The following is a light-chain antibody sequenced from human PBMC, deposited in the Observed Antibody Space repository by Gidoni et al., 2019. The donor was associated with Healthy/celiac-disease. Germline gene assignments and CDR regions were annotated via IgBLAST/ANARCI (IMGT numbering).Light chain of an antibody. Sequence: IVLTQSPGTLSLSPGERATLSCRASQSVSSSYLACYQQKPGQAPRLLIYGASSRATGIPDRFSGSGSGTDFTLTISRLEPEDFAVYYCKQYVSSPRTFGQGTKVEIK. J-gene: IGKJ1*01. CDR3: KQYVSSPRT. V-gene: IGKV3-20*01. CDR1: QSVSSSY. CDR2: GAS.